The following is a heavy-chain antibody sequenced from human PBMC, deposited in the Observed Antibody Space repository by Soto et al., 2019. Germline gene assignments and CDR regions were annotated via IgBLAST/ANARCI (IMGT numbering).Heavy chain of an antibody. Sequence: PSETLSLTCTVSGGSVNSDSYYWSWIRQPPGKGLEWIGYIYYSGSTNNNPSLKSRVTMSVDTSKNQLSLKLTSVTAADTAVYYCARLDCVNNNCHFDYWGQGTLVTVSS. CDR3: ARLDCVNNNCHFDY. CDR2: IYYSGST. D-gene: IGHD1-1*01. V-gene: IGHV4-61*01. J-gene: IGHJ4*02. CDR1: GGSVNSDSYY.